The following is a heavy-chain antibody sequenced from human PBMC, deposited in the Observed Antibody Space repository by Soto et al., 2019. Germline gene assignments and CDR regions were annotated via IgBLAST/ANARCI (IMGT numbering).Heavy chain of an antibody. CDR1: GGSISSGDYY. CDR3: ARDSQVLRFLEWSPPQGWFDP. V-gene: IGHV4-61*08. D-gene: IGHD3-3*01. CDR2: IYYSGST. J-gene: IGHJ5*02. Sequence: PSETLSLTCTVSGGSISSGDYYWSWIRQPPGKGLEWIGYIYYSGSTNYNPSLKSRVTISVDTSKNQFSLKLSSVTAADTAVYYCARDSQVLRFLEWSPPQGWFDPWGQGTLVTVSS.